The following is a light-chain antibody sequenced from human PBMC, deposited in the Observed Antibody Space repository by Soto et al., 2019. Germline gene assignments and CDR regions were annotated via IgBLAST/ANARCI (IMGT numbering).Light chain of an antibody. V-gene: IGKV3-20*01. J-gene: IGKJ2*01. CDR3: QQYGSSSPYT. CDR2: GAA. Sequence: EIVLTQSPCTLSSSPGERATLSCRASQSVSSSYLAWYQQQPGQAPRLLIYGAASRATGIPDRFSGSGSVTDFTLTTSRLEPQDVAVYYCQQYGSSSPYTFGQGTKLEIK. CDR1: QSVSSSY.